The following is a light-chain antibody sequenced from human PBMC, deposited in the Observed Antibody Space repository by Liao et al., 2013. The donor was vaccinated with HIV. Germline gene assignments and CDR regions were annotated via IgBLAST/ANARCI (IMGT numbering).Light chain of an antibody. V-gene: IGLV3-21*01. Sequence: SYELTQPPSVSVAPGETARLTCGGNNIGSKSVHWYQQKPGQAPVLVIYYDSDRPSGIPERFSGSNSGNTATLTISGTQAMDEADYYCQAWDSSTGVFGTGTKVTVL. J-gene: IGLJ1*01. CDR1: NIGSKS. CDR3: QAWDSSTGV. CDR2: YDS.